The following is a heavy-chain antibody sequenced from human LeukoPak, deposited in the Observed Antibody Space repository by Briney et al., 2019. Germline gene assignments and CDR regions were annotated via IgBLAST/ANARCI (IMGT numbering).Heavy chain of an antibody. Sequence: GGSLRLSCAASGFTFANYAMSWVRQAPGKGLEWVSSVSGSGGETHSTDSVKGRFTISRDNSKGTLYLQLSSLRAEDTAVYYFAKGPHFGGNSPHFYPGGKGTRVTVPS. V-gene: IGHV3-23*01. CDR2: VSGSGGET. D-gene: IGHD3-10*01. CDR1: GFTFANYA. J-gene: IGHJ5*02. CDR3: AKGPHFGGNSPHFYP.